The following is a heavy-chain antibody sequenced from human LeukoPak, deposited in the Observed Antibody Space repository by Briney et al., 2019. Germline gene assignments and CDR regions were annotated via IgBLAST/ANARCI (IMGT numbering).Heavy chain of an antibody. CDR2: ISGSGNAT. Sequence: GGSLRLSCAASGFTFSSYSMNWVRQAPGKGLEWVSYISGSGNATFYSDSVKGRFIVSRENAKNSLYLQMISLRAGDTAVYYCARVTNGEYYFDYWGQGTLVTVSS. CDR3: ARVTNGEYYFDY. CDR1: GFTFSSYS. V-gene: IGHV3-48*01. J-gene: IGHJ4*02. D-gene: IGHD3-10*01.